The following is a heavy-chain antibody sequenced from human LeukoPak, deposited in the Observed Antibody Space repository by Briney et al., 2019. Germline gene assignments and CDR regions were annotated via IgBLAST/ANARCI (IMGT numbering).Heavy chain of an antibody. V-gene: IGHV1-18*01. J-gene: IGHJ5*02. CDR3: ARSGGYYGQNWFDP. D-gene: IGHD3-22*01. CDR1: GYTFTSYG. Sequence: ASVKVSSKASGYTFTSYGISWVRRAPGQGLVWMGWISAYNGNTNYAQKLQGRVTMTTDTSTSTAYMELRSLRSDDTAVYYCARSGGYYGQNWFDPWGQGTLVTVSS. CDR2: ISAYNGNT.